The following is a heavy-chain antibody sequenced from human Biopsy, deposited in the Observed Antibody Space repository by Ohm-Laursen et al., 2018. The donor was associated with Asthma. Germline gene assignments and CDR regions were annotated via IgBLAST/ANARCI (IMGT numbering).Heavy chain of an antibody. Sequence: SLRLSCAASGFAVSRDHMFWVRQAPGKGPEWVSVIYSGGTSHTADSVKGRFTISRDNSKNMLYLQMNSLRAEDTAVYYCARDLGTTRMDVWGQGTTVTVSS. CDR1: GFAVSRDH. D-gene: IGHD1-1*01. J-gene: IGHJ6*02. V-gene: IGHV3-66*01. CDR2: IYSGGTS. CDR3: ARDLGTTRMDV.